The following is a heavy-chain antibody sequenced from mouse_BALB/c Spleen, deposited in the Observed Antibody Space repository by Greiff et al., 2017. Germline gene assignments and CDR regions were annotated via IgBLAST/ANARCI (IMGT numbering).Heavy chain of an antibody. CDR1: GFNIKDYY. Sequence: EVQLQQSGAELVRSGASVKLSCTASGFNIKDYYMHWVKQRPEQGLEWIGWIDPENGDTEYAPKFQGKATTTADTSSNTAYLQLSSLTSEDTAVYYCNALGSRAMDYWGQGTSVTVSS. CDR2: IDPENGDT. CDR3: NALGSRAMDY. V-gene: IGHV14-4*02. D-gene: IGHD6-1*01. J-gene: IGHJ4*01.